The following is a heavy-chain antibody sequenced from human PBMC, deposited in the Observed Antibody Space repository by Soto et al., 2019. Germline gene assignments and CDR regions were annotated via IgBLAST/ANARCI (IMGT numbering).Heavy chain of an antibody. Sequence: SETLSLTCTVSGGSISSYYWSWIRQPPGKGLEWIGYIYCSGSTNYNPSLKSRVTISVDTSKNQFSLKLSSVTAADTAVYYCARETYYDFWSGNNWFDPWGQGTLVTVS. CDR3: ARETYYDFWSGNNWFDP. CDR1: GGSISSYY. D-gene: IGHD3-3*01. V-gene: IGHV4-59*01. CDR2: IYCSGST. J-gene: IGHJ5*02.